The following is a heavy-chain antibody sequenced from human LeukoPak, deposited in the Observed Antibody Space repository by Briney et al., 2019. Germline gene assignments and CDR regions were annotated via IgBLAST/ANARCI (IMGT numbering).Heavy chain of an antibody. V-gene: IGHV3-9*01. CDR1: GFSFDDFA. D-gene: IGHD3-10*01. CDR3: ATRYASGPIADY. Sequence: GGSLRLSCAASGFSFDDFAMHWVRQAPGKDLEWVSGITWNGGTIDYADSVKGRFTISRDNAKNSLYLQMNSLRAEDTALYYCATRYASGPIADYWGQGTLVTVSS. CDR2: ITWNGGTI. J-gene: IGHJ4*02.